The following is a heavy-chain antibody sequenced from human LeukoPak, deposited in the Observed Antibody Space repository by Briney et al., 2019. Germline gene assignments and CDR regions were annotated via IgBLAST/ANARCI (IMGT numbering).Heavy chain of an antibody. V-gene: IGHV3-64*01. Sequence: GASVKVSCKASGDTFTGYYMHWVRQAPGKGLEYVSAISTNGGSTYYANSVKGRFTISRDNSKNTLYLQMGSLRVEDMAVYYCARVALGYCSGGSCHGFDYWGQGTLVTVSS. J-gene: IGHJ4*02. D-gene: IGHD2-15*01. CDR1: GDTFTGYY. CDR2: ISTNGGST. CDR3: ARVALGYCSGGSCHGFDY.